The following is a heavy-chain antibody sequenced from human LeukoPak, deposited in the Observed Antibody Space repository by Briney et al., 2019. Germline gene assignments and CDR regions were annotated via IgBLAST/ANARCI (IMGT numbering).Heavy chain of an antibody. D-gene: IGHD6-19*01. Sequence: GGSLRLSCAASGFTSSSYGMHWVRQAPGKGLEWVAFIRYDGSNKYYADSVKGRFTISRDNSKNTLYLQMNSPRAEDTAVYYCAKWDSSGSYWGQGTLVTVSS. J-gene: IGHJ4*02. V-gene: IGHV3-30*02. CDR2: IRYDGSNK. CDR3: AKWDSSGSY. CDR1: GFTSSSYG.